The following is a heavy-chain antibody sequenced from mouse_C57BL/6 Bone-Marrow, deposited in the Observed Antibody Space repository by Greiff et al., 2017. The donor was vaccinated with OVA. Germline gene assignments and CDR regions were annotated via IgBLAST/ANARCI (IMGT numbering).Heavy chain of an antibody. Sequence: VQLQESGAELARPGASVKLSCKASGYTFTSYGISWVKQRTGQGLEWIGEIYPRSGNTYYNEKFKGKATLTADKSSSTAYMELRSLTSEDSAVYFCARGRLRSYFDYWGQGTTLTVSS. J-gene: IGHJ2*01. CDR2: IYPRSGNT. CDR1: GYTFTSYG. D-gene: IGHD2-4*01. CDR3: ARGRLRSYFDY. V-gene: IGHV1-81*01.